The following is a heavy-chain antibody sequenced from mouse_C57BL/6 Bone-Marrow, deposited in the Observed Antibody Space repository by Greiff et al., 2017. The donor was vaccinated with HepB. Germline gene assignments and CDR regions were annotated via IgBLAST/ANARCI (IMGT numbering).Heavy chain of an antibody. J-gene: IGHJ4*01. CDR1: GFTFSDYY. D-gene: IGHD2-9*01. Sequence: EVQLVESGGGLVQPGGSLKLSCAASGFTFSDYYMYWVRQTPEKRLEWVAYISNGGGSTYYPDTVKGRFTISRDNAKNTLYLQMSRLKSEDTAMYYCARHGALLWLSFYAMDYWGQGTSVTVSS. CDR3: ARHGALLWLSFYAMDY. V-gene: IGHV5-12*01. CDR2: ISNGGGST.